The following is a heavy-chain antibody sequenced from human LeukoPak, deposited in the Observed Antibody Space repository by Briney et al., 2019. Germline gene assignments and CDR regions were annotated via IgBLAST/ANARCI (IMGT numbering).Heavy chain of an antibody. V-gene: IGHV3-21*01. CDR3: ARESQRNRKADY. CDR2: ISSSSSYI. CDR1: GFTFSSYS. D-gene: IGHD1-14*01. J-gene: IGHJ4*02. Sequence: KSGGSLRLSCAASGFTFSSYSMNWVRQAPGKGLEWVSSISSSSSYIYYADSVKGRFTISRDNAKNSLYLQMNSLRAEDTAVYYCARESQRNRKADYWGQGTLVTVSS.